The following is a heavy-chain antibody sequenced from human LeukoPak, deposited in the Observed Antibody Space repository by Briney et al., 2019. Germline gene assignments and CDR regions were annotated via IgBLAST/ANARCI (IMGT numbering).Heavy chain of an antibody. J-gene: IGHJ4*02. CDR2: ISGSGGST. CDR1: GGSISSYF. V-gene: IGHV3-23*01. CDR3: TTDPAMIVVVIPGGFDY. Sequence: ETLSLTCTVSGGSISSYFWSWVRQAPGKGLEWVSAISGSGGSTYYADSVKGRFTISRDNSKNTLYLQMNSLKTEDTAVYYCTTDPAMIVVVIPGGFDYWGQGTLVTVSS. D-gene: IGHD3-22*01.